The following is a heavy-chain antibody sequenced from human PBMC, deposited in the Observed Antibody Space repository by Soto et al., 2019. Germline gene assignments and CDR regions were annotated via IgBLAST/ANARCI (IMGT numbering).Heavy chain of an antibody. CDR2: INAGNGNT. V-gene: IGHV1-3*01. Sequence: GASVKVSCKASGYILTSYYIHWVRQAPGQGLEWMGWINAGNGNTKYSQKFQGRVTITRDTSASTAYMELSSLRSEDTAVYYCARDDSGFSGSHYIDYFNYWGQGALVTVSS. J-gene: IGHJ4*02. CDR1: GYILTSYY. D-gene: IGHD1-26*01. CDR3: ARDDSGFSGSHYIDYFNY.